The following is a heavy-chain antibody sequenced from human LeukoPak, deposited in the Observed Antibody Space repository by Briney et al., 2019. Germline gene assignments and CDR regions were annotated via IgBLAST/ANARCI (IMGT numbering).Heavy chain of an antibody. J-gene: IGHJ4*02. D-gene: IGHD3-22*01. CDR1: GGTFSSYA. CDR3: ARERDYYDSSGYYYPLDY. V-gene: IGHV1-69*13. Sequence: SVKVSCKASGGTFSSYAISWVRQAPGQGLEWMGGIIPIFGTANYAQKFQGRVTITADESTSTAYMELSSLRSEDTAVYYCARERDYYDSSGYYYPLDYWGQGTLVTVSS. CDR2: IIPIFGTA.